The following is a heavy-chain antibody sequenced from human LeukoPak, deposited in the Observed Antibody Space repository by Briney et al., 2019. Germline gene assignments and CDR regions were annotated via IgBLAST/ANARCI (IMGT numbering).Heavy chain of an antibody. J-gene: IGHJ4*02. D-gene: IGHD2-2*01. CDR2: IYYSGST. V-gene: IGHV4-39*01. CDR1: GGSISSSSYY. Sequence: PSETLSLTCTVSGGSISSSSYYWGWIHQPPGKGLEWIGSIYYSGSTYYNPSLKSRVTISVDTSKNQFSLKLSSVTAADTAVYYCARLGYCSSTSCYADYWGQGTLVIVSS. CDR3: ARLGYCSSTSCYADY.